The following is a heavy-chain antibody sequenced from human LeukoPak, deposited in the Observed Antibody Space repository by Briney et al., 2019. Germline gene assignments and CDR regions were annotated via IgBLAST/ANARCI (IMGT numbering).Heavy chain of an antibody. CDR1: GYTFNNYA. Sequence: GASVKVSCKASGYTFNNYALHWVRQAPGQGLEWMGWINTNTGNPTYALGFTGRFVFSLDTSVSTSYLQISSLKAEDTAFYYCARFVSFGLDVWGQGTTVTVSS. CDR3: ARFVSFGLDV. J-gene: IGHJ6*02. D-gene: IGHD2/OR15-2a*01. V-gene: IGHV7-4-1*02. CDR2: INTNTGNP.